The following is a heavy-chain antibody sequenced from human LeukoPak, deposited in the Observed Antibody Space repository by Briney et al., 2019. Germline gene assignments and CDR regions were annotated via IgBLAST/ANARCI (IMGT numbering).Heavy chain of an antibody. D-gene: IGHD2-2*02. J-gene: IGHJ3*02. CDR1: GGSISTYY. CDR3: VRGHVVVPAAIGAFDI. CDR2: IYTSGST. Sequence: SETLSLTCTVSGGSISTYYWSWIRQPAGKGLEWIGRIYTSGSTNYNPSLKSRVTMSVDTSKNQFSLKLSSVTAADTAVYYCVRGHVVVPAAIGAFDIWGQGTMVTVSS. V-gene: IGHV4-4*07.